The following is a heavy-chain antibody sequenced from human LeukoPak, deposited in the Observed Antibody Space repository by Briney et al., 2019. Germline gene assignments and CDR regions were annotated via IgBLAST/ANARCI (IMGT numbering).Heavy chain of an antibody. CDR3: ARAHVDTAMVWFDP. V-gene: IGHV1-3*01. CDR1: GYTFTGYY. J-gene: IGHJ5*02. Sequence: ASVKVSCKASGYTFTGYYMHWVRQAPGQRLEWMGWINAGNGNTKYSQKFQGRVTITRDTSASTAYMELSSLRSEDTAVYYCARAHVDTAMVWFDPWGQGTLVTVSS. D-gene: IGHD5-18*01. CDR2: INAGNGNT.